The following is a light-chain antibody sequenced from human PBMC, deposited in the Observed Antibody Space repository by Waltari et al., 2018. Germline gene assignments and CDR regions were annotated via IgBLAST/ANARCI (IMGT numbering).Light chain of an antibody. CDR2: WAS. V-gene: IGKV4-1*01. CDR3: QQYYSTPLT. J-gene: IGKJ4*01. CDR1: QSVFYSSNNKNY. Sequence: DIVMTQSPDSLPASLGERATINCKSSQSVFYSSNNKNYLAWYQQKPGQPPKLLIYWASTRESGVPDRFSGSGSGTDFTLTISSLQAEDVAVYYCQQYYSTPLTFGGGTKVEIK.